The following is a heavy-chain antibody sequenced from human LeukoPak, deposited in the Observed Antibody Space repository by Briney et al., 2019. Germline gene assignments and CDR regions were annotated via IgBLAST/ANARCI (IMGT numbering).Heavy chain of an antibody. CDR1: GFTFSSYW. D-gene: IGHD6-13*01. CDR2: IKQDGSEK. CDR3: ARDMSSRSWHAFDY. J-gene: IGHJ4*02. V-gene: IGHV3-7*01. Sequence: GGSLRLSCAVSGFTFSSYWMSWVRQAPGKGLEWVASIKQDGSEKDHVDSVKGRFTISRDNAKNSLYLQMNSLRVEDTAVYYCARDMSSRSWHAFDYWGQGILVTVSS.